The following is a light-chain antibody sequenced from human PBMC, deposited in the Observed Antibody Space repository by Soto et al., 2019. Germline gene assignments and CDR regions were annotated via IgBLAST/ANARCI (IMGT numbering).Light chain of an antibody. V-gene: IGKV3-11*01. J-gene: IGKJ5*01. CDR1: QSVSSY. Sequence: EIELTQSPATLSLSPGERATLSCRASQSVSSYLAWYQQKPGQAPRLLIYDASNRATGIPARFSGSGSGTDFTLTISSLEPEDFAVYYCQQSSNWPPSITFGQGTRLEIK. CDR3: QQSSNWPPSIT. CDR2: DAS.